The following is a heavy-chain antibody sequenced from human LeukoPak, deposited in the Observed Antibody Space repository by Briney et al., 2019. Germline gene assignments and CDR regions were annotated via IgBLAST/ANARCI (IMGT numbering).Heavy chain of an antibody. V-gene: IGHV3-7*03. CDR1: GFTSISYW. CDR2: INHNGIVI. J-gene: IGHJ6*02. Sequence: WSLRLSCATSGFTSISYWINWSRQAPGQGLEWVASINHNGIVIYYVDSVKGRFTISRDHAKNSLYMQMSSLRVEATAVYFCARGGGLDVWGQGDTVTVSS. CDR3: ARGGGLDV. D-gene: IGHD3-16*01.